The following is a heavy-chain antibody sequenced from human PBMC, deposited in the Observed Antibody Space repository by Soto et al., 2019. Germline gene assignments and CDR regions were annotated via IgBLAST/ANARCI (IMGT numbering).Heavy chain of an antibody. CDR3: AREGTAMVFDY. Sequence: QVQLVESGGGVVQPGRSLRLSCAASGFTFSSYGMHWVRQAPGKGVEWVAVIWYDGSNKYYADSVKGRFTISRDNSKNTLYLQMTSLSAEDTAVYYCAREGTAMVFDYWGQGTLVTVSS. D-gene: IGHD5-18*01. V-gene: IGHV3-33*01. CDR2: IWYDGSNK. CDR1: GFTFSSYG. J-gene: IGHJ4*02.